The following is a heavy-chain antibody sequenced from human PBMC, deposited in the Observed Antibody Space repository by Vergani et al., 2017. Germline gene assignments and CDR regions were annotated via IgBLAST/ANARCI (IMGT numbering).Heavy chain of an antibody. J-gene: IGHJ6*02. V-gene: IGHV3-48*01. CDR1: GFTFSSYS. Sequence: EVQLVESGGGLVQPGGSLRLSCAASGFTFSSYSMNLVRQAPGKGLEWVSYISSSSSTIYYADSVKGRFTSSRDNAKNSLYLQMNSLRAEDTAVYYCARYQSSLSETYGMDVWGQGTTVTVSS. CDR3: ARYQSSLSETYGMDV. D-gene: IGHD2-2*01. CDR2: ISSSSSTI.